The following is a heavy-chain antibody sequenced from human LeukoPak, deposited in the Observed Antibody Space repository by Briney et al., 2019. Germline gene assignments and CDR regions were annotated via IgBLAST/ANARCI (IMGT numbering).Heavy chain of an antibody. V-gene: IGHV3-7*01. CDR3: ARDGGWYRDY. Sequence: VRQAPGKGLEWVANIKQDGSERNYVDSVKGRFTISRDNAKNSLYLQMNSLRAEDTAVYYCARDGGWYRDYWGQGTLVTVSS. D-gene: IGHD6-19*01. CDR2: IKQDGSER. J-gene: IGHJ4*02.